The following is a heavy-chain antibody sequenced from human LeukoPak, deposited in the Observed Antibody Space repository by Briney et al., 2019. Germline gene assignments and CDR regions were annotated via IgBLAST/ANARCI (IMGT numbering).Heavy chain of an antibody. Sequence: GASVKVSCKTSGYTFTSLDINWVRQATGQGLEWMGWINPNSGNRGYAQQFQGRVTITRDTSIRTAYMELTNLRSEDTAVYYCAGQNSGDAFDIWGQGTMVTVSS. CDR3: AGQNSGDAFDI. D-gene: IGHD6-25*01. CDR2: INPNSGNR. J-gene: IGHJ3*02. V-gene: IGHV1-8*03. CDR1: GYTFTSLD.